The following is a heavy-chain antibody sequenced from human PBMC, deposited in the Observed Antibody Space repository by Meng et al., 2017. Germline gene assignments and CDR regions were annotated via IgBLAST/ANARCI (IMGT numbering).Heavy chain of an antibody. D-gene: IGHD1-14*01. CDR3: AIEAGGRTFDY. CDR2: IYPGDSDT. J-gene: IGHJ4*01. Sequence: GGSLRLSCKGSGHKFTNYWIGWVRQMPRKGLEWMRIIYPGDSDTRYSPSFQGQVTISADKSISTAYLQWSSLKASDTAMYYCAIEAGGRTFDYWGRGTLVTVSS. V-gene: IGHV5-51*01. CDR1: GHKFTNYW.